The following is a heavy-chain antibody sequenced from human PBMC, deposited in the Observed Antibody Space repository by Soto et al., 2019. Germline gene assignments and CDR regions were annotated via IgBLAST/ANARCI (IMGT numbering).Heavy chain of an antibody. CDR1: GFTFSDFE. CDR2: ISYDGSNQ. D-gene: IGHD1-7*01. CDR3: ARRTGTAPRFDY. J-gene: IGHJ4*02. Sequence: QVQLVESGGGVVQPGRSLRLSCSASGFTFSDFEMYWVRQAPGKGLDWVSFISYDGSNQYYAGSVKGRFTVSRDNSENTHFLLMNILRPEDTAVYFCARRTGTAPRFDYWGQGTLVTVSS. V-gene: IGHV3-30-3*01.